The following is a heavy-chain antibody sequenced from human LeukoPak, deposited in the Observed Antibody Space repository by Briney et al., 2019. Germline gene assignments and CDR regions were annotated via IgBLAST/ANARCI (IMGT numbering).Heavy chain of an antibody. D-gene: IGHD3-9*01. CDR1: GGSISSYY. V-gene: IGHV4-59*08. CDR2: IYHSGIT. J-gene: IGHJ4*02. Sequence: SETLSLTCTVSGGSISSYYWSWIRQPPGKGLEWIGNIYHSGITYYTPSLKSRVTISVDTSKNQFYLKLSSVTAADTAVYYCARAVGSFDWLPLFDYWGQGTLVTVSS. CDR3: ARAVGSFDWLPLFDY.